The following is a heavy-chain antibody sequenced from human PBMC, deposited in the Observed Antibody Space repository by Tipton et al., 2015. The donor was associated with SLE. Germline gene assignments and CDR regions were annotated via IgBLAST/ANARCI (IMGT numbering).Heavy chain of an antibody. CDR1: GGSFSGYY. D-gene: IGHD3-10*01. J-gene: IGHJ6*03. CDR2: ITHSGIT. CDR3: ARVIKPNMVRGTRGRQGIRAYYYMDV. V-gene: IGHV4-34*01. Sequence: TLSLTCAVYGGSFSGYYWSWIRQPPGKGLEWIGEITHSGITNYNPSLQSRVTISIDTSKNQFSLNLSAVTAADTAAYYCARVIKPNMVRGTRGRQGIRAYYYMDVWDKGTTVTVSS.